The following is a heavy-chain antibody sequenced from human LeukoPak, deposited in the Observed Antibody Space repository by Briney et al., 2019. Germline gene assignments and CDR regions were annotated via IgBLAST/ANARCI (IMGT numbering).Heavy chain of an antibody. Sequence: TGGSLRLSCAASGFTFSSSAMSWVRHAPGKGLEWVSAISSSGGTTYYADSVKGRFTISRDNSKNTLYLQMNSLRAEDTAVYYCAKGTMDGGQYYYDSNGGQGTLVTVSS. CDR2: ISSSGGTT. CDR1: GFTFSSSA. D-gene: IGHD3-22*01. CDR3: AKGTMDGGQYYYDSN. J-gene: IGHJ4*02. V-gene: IGHV3-23*01.